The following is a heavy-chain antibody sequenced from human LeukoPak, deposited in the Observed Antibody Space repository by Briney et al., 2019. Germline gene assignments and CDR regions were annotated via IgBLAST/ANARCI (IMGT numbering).Heavy chain of an antibody. CDR2: ISAYNGNT. CDR3: ARGVLQTSRAIVTYYFDY. CDR1: GYTFTSYG. J-gene: IGHJ4*02. D-gene: IGHD5-18*01. V-gene: IGHV1-18*01. Sequence: ASVKVSCKASGYTFTSYGISWVRQAPGQGLEWMGWISAYNGNTNYAQKFQGRVTITTDESTSTAYMELSSLRSEDTAVYYYARGVLQTSRAIVTYYFDYWGQGTLVTVSS.